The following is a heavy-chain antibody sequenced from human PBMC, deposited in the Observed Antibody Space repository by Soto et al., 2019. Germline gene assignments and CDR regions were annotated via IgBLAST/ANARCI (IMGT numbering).Heavy chain of an antibody. Sequence: ASVNVSCKASGYTFTSYAMHWVRQAPGQRLEWMGWINAGNGNTKYSQKFQGRVTITRDTSASTAYMELSSLRSEDTAVYYCAREGVGRDLKIHYYDSGGPSYYFDYWGQGTLVTVSS. CDR1: GYTFTSYA. CDR3: AREGVGRDLKIHYYDSGGPSYYFDY. CDR2: INAGNGNT. J-gene: IGHJ4*02. D-gene: IGHD3-22*01. V-gene: IGHV1-3*01.